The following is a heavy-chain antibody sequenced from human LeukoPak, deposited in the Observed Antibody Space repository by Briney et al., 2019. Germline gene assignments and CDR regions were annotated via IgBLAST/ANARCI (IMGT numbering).Heavy chain of an antibody. CDR2: IWYDGSNK. V-gene: IGHV3-33*01. Sequence: GGSLRLSCAASGFTFSNHSTHWVRQAPGKGLEWVAVIWYDGSNKYYVDSVKGRFTISRDNSKNTLDLQMNSLRAEDTAFYYCVRDLWIREELSYFDYWGQGTLVTVSS. CDR3: VRDLWIREELSYFDY. CDR1: GFTFSNHS. J-gene: IGHJ4*02. D-gene: IGHD1-7*01.